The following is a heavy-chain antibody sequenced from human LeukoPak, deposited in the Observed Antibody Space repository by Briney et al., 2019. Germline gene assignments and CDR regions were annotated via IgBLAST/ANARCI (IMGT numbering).Heavy chain of an antibody. CDR3: TTGIRGD. CDR2: IASKTDGGTT. Sequence: GGSLRLSCAASGLTFTNAWMNWVRQAPGKGLEWVGRIASKTDGGTTDYAAPVKGRFTISRDDAKNTLFLQMNSLKTEDTAVYYCTTGIRGDCGQGTLVTVSS. V-gene: IGHV3-15*04. J-gene: IGHJ4*02. CDR1: GLTFTNAW.